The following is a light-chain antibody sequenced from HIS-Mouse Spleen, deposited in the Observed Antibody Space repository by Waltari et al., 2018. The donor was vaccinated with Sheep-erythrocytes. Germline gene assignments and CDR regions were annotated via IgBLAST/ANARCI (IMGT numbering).Light chain of an antibody. CDR1: SSDVGSYNL. CDR3: CSYAGSSTPWV. CDR2: EGS. Sequence: QSALTQPASVSGSPGQSITISCTGTSSDVGSYNLVSWYQQHPVKAPKLRIYEGSKRPSGVSNRFSGSKSGNTASLTISGLQAEDEADYYCCSYAGSSTPWVFGGGTKLTVL. J-gene: IGLJ3*02. V-gene: IGLV2-23*01.